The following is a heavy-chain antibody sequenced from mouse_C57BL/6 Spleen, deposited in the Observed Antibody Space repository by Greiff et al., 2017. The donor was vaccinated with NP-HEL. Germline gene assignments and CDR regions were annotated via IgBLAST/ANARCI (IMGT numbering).Heavy chain of an antibody. Sequence: VQLQQSGPELVKPGASVKISCKASGYTFTDYYMNWVKQSHGKSLEWIGDINPNNGGTSYNQKFKGKATLTVDKSSSTAYMELRSLTSEDSAVYYCERDYGSPYYAMDYWGQGTSVTVSS. CDR2: INPNNGGT. D-gene: IGHD1-1*01. CDR3: ERDYGSPYYAMDY. V-gene: IGHV1-26*01. J-gene: IGHJ4*01. CDR1: GYTFTDYY.